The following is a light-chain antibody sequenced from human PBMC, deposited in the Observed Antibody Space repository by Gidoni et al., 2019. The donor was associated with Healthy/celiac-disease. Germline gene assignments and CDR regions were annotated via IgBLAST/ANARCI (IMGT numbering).Light chain of an antibody. J-gene: IGKJ3*01. V-gene: IGKV1-39*01. CDR2: AAS. Sequence: DIQMTQSPSSVSASVGDRVTITCRASQSISSYLNWYQQKPGKAPKLLLYAASSLQSGVPSRFSGSGSGTDFPLTISSLQPEDFATYYCQQSYSTPLTFGPGTKVDIK. CDR1: QSISSY. CDR3: QQSYSTPLT.